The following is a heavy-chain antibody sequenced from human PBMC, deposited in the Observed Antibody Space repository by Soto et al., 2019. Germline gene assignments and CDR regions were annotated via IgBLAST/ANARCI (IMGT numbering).Heavy chain of an antibody. D-gene: IGHD3-3*01. V-gene: IGHV4-59*01. CDR2: IYYSGST. J-gene: IGHJ4*02. CDR3: ASSQERFLEWLFLDY. Sequence: SETLSLTCTVSGGSISSYYWSWIRQPPGKGLEWIGYIYYSGSTNYNPSLKSRVTISVDPSKNQFSLKLGSVTAADTAVYYCASSQERFLEWLFLDYWGQGTLVTVSS. CDR1: GGSISSYY.